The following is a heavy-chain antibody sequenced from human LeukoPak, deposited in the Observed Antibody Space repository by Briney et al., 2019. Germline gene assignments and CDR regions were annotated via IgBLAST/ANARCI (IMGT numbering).Heavy chain of an antibody. CDR1: GFTFSSYG. J-gene: IGHJ6*03. D-gene: IGHD3-9*01. CDR2: IRYDGSNK. V-gene: IGHV3-30*02. CDR3: AKVLRYFDWLLSASNYMDV. Sequence: GGSLRLSCAASGFTFSSYGMHWFRQAPGKELEWVAFIRYDGSNKYYADSVKGRFTISRDNSKNKLYLQMNSLRAEDTAVYYCAKVLRYFDWLLSASNYMDVWGKGTTVTISS.